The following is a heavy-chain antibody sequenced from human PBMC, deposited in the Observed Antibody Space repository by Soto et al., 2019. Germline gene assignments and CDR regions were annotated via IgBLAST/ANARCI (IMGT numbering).Heavy chain of an antibody. CDR3: ARGWGGYFQQ. J-gene: IGHJ1*01. V-gene: IGHV4-59*01. CDR1: GGSISSDY. Sequence: SETLSLTCTVYGGSISSDYWSWIRQPPGKGLEWIGYIYYSGSTNYNPSLKSRVTISVDTSKNQFSLKLSSVTAADTAVYYCARGWGGYFQQWGEGTLVTVCS. CDR2: IYYSGST. D-gene: IGHD7-27*01.